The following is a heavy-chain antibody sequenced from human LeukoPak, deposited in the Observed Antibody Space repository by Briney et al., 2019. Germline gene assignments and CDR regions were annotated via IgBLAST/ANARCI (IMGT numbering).Heavy chain of an antibody. CDR2: ISGSGGST. Sequence: PGGSLRLSCAASGFTFSSYGMSWVRQAPGKGLEWVSAISGSGGSTYYADSVKGRFTISRDNSKNTLYLQMNSLRAEDTAVYYCAKGSRLAVLGNWFDPWGQGTLVTVSS. CDR3: AKGSRLAVLGNWFDP. CDR1: GFTFSSYG. D-gene: IGHD6-19*01. V-gene: IGHV3-23*01. J-gene: IGHJ5*02.